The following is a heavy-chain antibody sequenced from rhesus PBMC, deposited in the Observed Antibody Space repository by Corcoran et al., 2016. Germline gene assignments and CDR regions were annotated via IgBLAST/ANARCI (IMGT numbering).Heavy chain of an antibody. V-gene: IGHV5-43*02. CDR1: GYHLTSVW. CDR3: ARSLGGEPI. J-gene: IGHJ4*01. D-gene: IGHD1-44*01. CDR2: IYPGESDT. Sequence: EVQLVQSGAEVKRPGASLRISCKTAGYHLTSVWTSWVPQKPGKGLEWMGSIYPGESDTKYNPSFQGHVTISADKSISTTYLQWSSLKASDTATYYCARSLGGEPIWGQGVQVTVS.